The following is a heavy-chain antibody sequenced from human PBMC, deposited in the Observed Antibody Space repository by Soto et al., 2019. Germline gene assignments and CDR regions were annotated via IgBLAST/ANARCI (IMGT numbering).Heavy chain of an antibody. CDR2: IIPILGIA. V-gene: IGHV1-69*02. D-gene: IGHD2-2*01. CDR3: AQLIVVPAAMGDAFDI. Sequence: SVKVSCKASGGTFSSYTISWVRQAPGQGLEWMGRIIPILGIANYAQKFQGRVTITADKSTSTAYMELSSLRSEDTAVYYCAQLIVVPAAMGDAFDIWGQGAMVTVSS. J-gene: IGHJ3*02. CDR1: GGTFSSYT.